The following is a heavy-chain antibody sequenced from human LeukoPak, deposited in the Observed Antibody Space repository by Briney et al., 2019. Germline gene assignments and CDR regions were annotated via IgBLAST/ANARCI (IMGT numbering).Heavy chain of an antibody. D-gene: IGHD2-2*01. V-gene: IGHV3-23*01. Sequence: GGSLRLSCAASGFTFSSYAMTWVRQAPDKGLEWVSAISGSDGSTYYADSVKGRFTISRDDSQNTLYLQMNSLCAEDTAVYYCAKVETSGGANCYALDYWGQGTLVTVSS. CDR1: GFTFSSYA. J-gene: IGHJ4*02. CDR2: ISGSDGST. CDR3: AKVETSGGANCYALDY.